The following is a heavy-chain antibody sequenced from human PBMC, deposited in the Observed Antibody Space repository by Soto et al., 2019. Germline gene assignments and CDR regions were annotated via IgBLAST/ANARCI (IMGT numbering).Heavy chain of an antibody. D-gene: IGHD2-2*01. CDR3: ARGYWSSTSCYYFVF. V-gene: IGHV4-59*12. CDR1: GGSISSYY. J-gene: IGHJ4*02. CDR2: IYYSGST. Sequence: QVQLQESGPGLVKPSETLSLTCTVSGGSISSYYWSWIRQPPGMGLEWIGYIYYSGSTNYNPSLKSIVAGSVETSKNQFALKQSSVTAGDTAVYYCARGYWSSTSCYYFVFWGQGTLVTVSS.